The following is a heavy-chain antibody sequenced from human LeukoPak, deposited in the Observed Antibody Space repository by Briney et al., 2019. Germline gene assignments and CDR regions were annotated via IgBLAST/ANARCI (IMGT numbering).Heavy chain of an antibody. D-gene: IGHD2-2*01. CDR2: IDPSDSYT. CDR1: GYSFTSYW. J-gene: IGHJ4*02. CDR3: ARYKGYCSSSTCYESYNY. V-gene: IGHV5-10-1*01. Sequence: GESLRISCKGSGYSFTSYWISWVRQVPGKGLEWMGRIDPSDSYTNYSPSFQGHVTISVDKSVSTAYLQWSSLEASDTAMYYCARYKGYCSSSTCYESYNYWGQGTLVTVSS.